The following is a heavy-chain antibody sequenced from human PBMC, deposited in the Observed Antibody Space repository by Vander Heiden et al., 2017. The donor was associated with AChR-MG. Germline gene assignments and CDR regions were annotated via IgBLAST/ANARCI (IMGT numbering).Heavy chain of an antibody. Sequence: QVQLVQSGAEVKKPGASVTVSCKASGYTFTSYGTSWLRQVPGQVREWMGWISAYNGNTNYAQKLQGRVTMTTGTSTSTAYMELRSLRSDDTAVYYCAREGDYYYGSGSYGYYYYGMDVWGQGTTVTVSS. CDR1: GYTFTSYG. CDR2: ISAYNGNT. V-gene: IGHV1-18*01. J-gene: IGHJ6*02. CDR3: AREGDYYYGSGSYGYYYYGMDV. D-gene: IGHD3-10*01.